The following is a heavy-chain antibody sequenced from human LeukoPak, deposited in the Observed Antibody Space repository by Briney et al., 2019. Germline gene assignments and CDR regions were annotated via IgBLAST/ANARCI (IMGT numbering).Heavy chain of an antibody. V-gene: IGHV3-21*06. CDR2: ISSSSSYI. CDR1: GFTFSTYS. J-gene: IGHJ5*02. Sequence: GGSLRLSCAASGFTFSTYSMNWVRQAPGKGLEWVSSISSSSSYIYYADSVKGRFTISRDNGKNSLFLQMTSLRAEDTAVYYCARDREIWLPHNWFDPWGQGTLVTVSS. D-gene: IGHD5-24*01. CDR3: ARDREIWLPHNWFDP.